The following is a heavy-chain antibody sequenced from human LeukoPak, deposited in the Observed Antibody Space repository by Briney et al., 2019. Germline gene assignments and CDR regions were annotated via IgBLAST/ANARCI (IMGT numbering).Heavy chain of an antibody. CDR2: IAVTPDGPAT. CDR3: VWSSTWDKRFYLDL. CDR1: GFTFNLAW. D-gene: IGHD6-6*01. J-gene: IGHJ4*02. Sequence: GGSLRLSCAASGFTFNLAWMSWVRQTPGKGLQWVARIAVTPDGPATDYATPVRGRFTISRDDSRNMVYLQMSSLRTDDTAVYYCVWSSTWDKRFYLDLWGQGTLVTVSS. V-gene: IGHV3-15*04.